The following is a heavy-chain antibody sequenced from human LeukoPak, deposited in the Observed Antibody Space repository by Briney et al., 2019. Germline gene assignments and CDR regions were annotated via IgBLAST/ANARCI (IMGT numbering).Heavy chain of an antibody. D-gene: IGHD3-22*01. J-gene: IGHJ4*02. CDR2: INHSGST. CDR1: GGSFSGYY. CDR3: ARGANYYDSSGYYIAAGFDY. V-gene: IGHV4-34*01. Sequence: SETLSLTCAVYGGSFSGYYWSWIRQPPGKGQEWIGEINHSGSTNYNPSLKSRVTISVDTSKNQFSLKLSSVTAADTAVYYCARGANYYDSSGYYIAAGFDYWGQGTLVTVSS.